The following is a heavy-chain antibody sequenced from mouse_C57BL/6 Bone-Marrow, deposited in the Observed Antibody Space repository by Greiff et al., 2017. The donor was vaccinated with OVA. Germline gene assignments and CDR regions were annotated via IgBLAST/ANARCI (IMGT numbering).Heavy chain of an antibody. J-gene: IGHJ4*01. CDR2: IYPGNSDT. D-gene: IGHD1-1*01. Sequence: VQLQQSGPVLARPGASVKMSCKTSGYTFTSYWMHWVKQRPGQGLEWIGAIYPGNSDTSYNQKFKGKAKLTAVTSASTAYMELSSLTNEDSAVYYCTKKKLYYGSSYEDAMDYWGQGTSVTVSS. CDR3: TKKKLYYGSSYEDAMDY. CDR1: GYTFTSYW. V-gene: IGHV1-5*01.